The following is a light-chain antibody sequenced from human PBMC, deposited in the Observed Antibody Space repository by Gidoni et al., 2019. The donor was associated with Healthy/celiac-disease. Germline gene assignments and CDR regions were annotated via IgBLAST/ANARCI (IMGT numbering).Light chain of an antibody. CDR3: QQYYSTPQT. CDR1: QNVLYSSNNKNY. J-gene: IGKJ2*01. Sequence: DIVMTQSPDSLAVSLGERATINCKSSQNVLYSSNNKNYLAWYQQKPGQPPKLLIYWASTRESGVPARFSGSGSGTDFTLTISSLQAEDVAVYYCQQYYSTPQTFGQXTKLEIK. V-gene: IGKV4-1*01. CDR2: WAS.